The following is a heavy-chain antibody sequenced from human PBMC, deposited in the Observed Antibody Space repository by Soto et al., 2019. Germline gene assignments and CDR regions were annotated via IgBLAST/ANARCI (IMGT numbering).Heavy chain of an antibody. D-gene: IGHD3-16*01. J-gene: IGHJ4*02. CDR1: GDSITSGVYF. V-gene: IGHV4-31*03. CDR2: IYHSGST. Sequence: SETLSLTCTVSGDSITSGVYFWSWIRQHPVKGLEWIGYIYHSGSTYYKPSLRGRVSMSVDTSKNQFSLELTSVTVADTAVYYCARATTGEWGQGTLVTVSS. CDR3: ARATTGE.